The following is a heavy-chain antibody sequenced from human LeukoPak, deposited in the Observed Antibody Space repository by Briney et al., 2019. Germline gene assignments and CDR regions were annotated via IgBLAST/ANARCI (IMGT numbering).Heavy chain of an antibody. CDR3: ARVFYISPYYDSSGYYAG. CDR2: INSDGSSI. J-gene: IGHJ4*02. V-gene: IGHV3-74*01. D-gene: IGHD3-22*01. Sequence: PGGSLRLSCAASGFTLSSYWMHWVRQAPGRGLVWVSRINSDGSSISYADSVKGRFTISRDNAKNTLYLQMNSLRAEDTAVYYCARVFYISPYYDSSGYYAGWGQGTLVTVSP. CDR1: GFTLSSYW.